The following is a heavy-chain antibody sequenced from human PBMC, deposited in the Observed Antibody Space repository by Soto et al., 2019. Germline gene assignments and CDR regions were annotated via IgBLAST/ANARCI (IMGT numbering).Heavy chain of an antibody. CDR1: GFTFSSYA. D-gene: IGHD3-10*01. CDR3: AKVRSQRYYYYGMDV. J-gene: IGHJ6*02. CDR2: ISGSGGST. V-gene: IGHV3-23*01. Sequence: GGSLRLSCAASGFTFSSYAMSWVRQAPGKGLEWVSAISGSGGSTYYADSVKGRFTISRDNSKNTLYLQMNSLRAEDTAVYCCAKVRSQRYYYYGMDVWGQGTTVTVSS.